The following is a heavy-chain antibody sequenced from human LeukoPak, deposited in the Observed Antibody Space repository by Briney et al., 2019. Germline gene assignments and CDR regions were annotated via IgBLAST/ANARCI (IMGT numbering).Heavy chain of an antibody. CDR2: IKGGGGDP. CDR1: GFTFSTYA. D-gene: IGHD2-21*02. J-gene: IGHJ4*02. V-gene: IGHV3-23*01. Sequence: GGSLRLSCAASGFTFSTYAMGWVRQPPGKGLEWVSSIKGGGGDPFYADSVRGRFTISRDNSKNTLYLQLSSLRAEDTAVYFCARGGHDFNPFYCWGQGALVTVSS. CDR3: ARGGHDFNPFYC.